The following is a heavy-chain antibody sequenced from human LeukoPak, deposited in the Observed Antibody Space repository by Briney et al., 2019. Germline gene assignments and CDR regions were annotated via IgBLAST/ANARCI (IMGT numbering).Heavy chain of an antibody. Sequence: GGSLRLSCAASGFTFSNYAMNWVRQAPGKGLEGVSYISRSGSTIYYADSVKGRFTISRDNAKNSLYLQMNSLRAEDTAVYYCARDPWVGDYYDSDWYFDLWGRGTLVTVSS. CDR1: GFTFSNYA. V-gene: IGHV3-48*03. J-gene: IGHJ2*01. CDR2: ISRSGSTI. CDR3: ARDPWVGDYYDSDWYFDL. D-gene: IGHD3-22*01.